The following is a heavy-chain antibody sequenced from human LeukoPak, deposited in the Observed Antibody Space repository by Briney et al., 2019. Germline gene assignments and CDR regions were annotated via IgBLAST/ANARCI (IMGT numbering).Heavy chain of an antibody. J-gene: IGHJ4*02. CDR1: GYSISSGYY. V-gene: IGHV4-38-2*02. D-gene: IGHD4-11*01. CDR2: IYHSGST. CDR3: ATGSHYSNYGYFDY. Sequence: SETLSLTCTVSGYSISSGYYWGWIRQPPGKGLEWIGSIYHSGSTYYNPSLKSRDTISVDTSKDQFSLKLSSVTAADTAVYYCATGSHYSNYGYFDYWGQGTLVTVSS.